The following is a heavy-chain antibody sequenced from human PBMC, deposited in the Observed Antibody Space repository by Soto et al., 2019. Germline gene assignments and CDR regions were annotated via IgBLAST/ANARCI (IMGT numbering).Heavy chain of an antibody. D-gene: IGHD2-2*01. V-gene: IGHV3-23*01. J-gene: IGHJ5*02. CDR1: GCPFSSYA. Sequence: GGSLRLSCAASGCPFSSYAMSWVRQAPGKGLEWVSAISGSGGSTYYADSVKGRFTISRDNSKNTLYLQMNSLRAEDTAVYYCARDKEDIVLVPAAMEYWFDPWGQGTLVTVSS. CDR3: ARDKEDIVLVPAAMEYWFDP. CDR2: ISGSGGST.